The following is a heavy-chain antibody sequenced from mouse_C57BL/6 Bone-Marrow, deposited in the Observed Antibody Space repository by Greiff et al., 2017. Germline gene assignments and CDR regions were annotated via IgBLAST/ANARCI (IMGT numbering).Heavy chain of an antibody. CDR3: ARPGYYGSSSGFAY. J-gene: IGHJ3*01. D-gene: IGHD1-1*01. V-gene: IGHV5-15*01. CDR1: GFTFSDYG. Sequence: EVQLVESGGGLVQPGGSLKLSCAASGFTFSDYGMAWVRQAPRKGPEWVAFISNLAYSIYYADTVTGRFTISRENAKNTLYLEMSSLRSEDTAMYYCARPGYYGSSSGFAYWGQGTLVTVSA. CDR2: ISNLAYSI.